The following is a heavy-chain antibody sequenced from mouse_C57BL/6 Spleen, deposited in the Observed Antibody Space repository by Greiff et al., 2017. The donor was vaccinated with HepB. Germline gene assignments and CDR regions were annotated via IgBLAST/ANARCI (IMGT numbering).Heavy chain of an antibody. D-gene: IGHD2-3*01. V-gene: IGHV7-3*01. J-gene: IGHJ2*01. Sequence: EVNVVESGGGLVQPGGSLSLSCAASGFTFTDYYMSWVRQPPGKALEWLGFIRNKANGYTTEYSASVKGRFTISRDNSQSILYLQMNALRAEDSATYYCARGGWLLLDYWGQGTTLTVSS. CDR1: GFTFTDYY. CDR3: ARGGWLLLDY. CDR2: IRNKANGYTT.